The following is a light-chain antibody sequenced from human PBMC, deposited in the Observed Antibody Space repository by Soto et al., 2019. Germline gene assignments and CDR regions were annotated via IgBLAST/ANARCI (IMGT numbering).Light chain of an antibody. J-gene: IGLJ3*02. V-gene: IGLV2-11*01. Sequence: QSALTQPRSVSGSPGQSVTISCTGTSSDVGGYNYVSWYQQHPGKAPKLMIYDVSQRPSGVPDRFSGSKSGNTASLTISGLQAEDEADYYCCSYAGSYTWMFGGGTQLTVL. CDR3: CSYAGSYTWM. CDR1: SSDVGGYNY. CDR2: DVS.